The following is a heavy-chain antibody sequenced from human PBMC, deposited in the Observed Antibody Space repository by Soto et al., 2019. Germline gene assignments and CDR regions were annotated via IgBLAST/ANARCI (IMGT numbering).Heavy chain of an antibody. J-gene: IGHJ4*02. CDR3: ASRYGSGTNYFDY. Sequence: PSETLSLTCTVSGGSISSSSYYWGWIRQPPGKGLEWIGSIYSSGSTYYNPSLRSRVSISIDTSKNQLSLKLSSVTAADTAVYFCASRYGSGTNYFDYWGQGTLVTVSS. V-gene: IGHV4-39*07. CDR1: GGSISSSSYY. D-gene: IGHD3-10*01. CDR2: IYSSGST.